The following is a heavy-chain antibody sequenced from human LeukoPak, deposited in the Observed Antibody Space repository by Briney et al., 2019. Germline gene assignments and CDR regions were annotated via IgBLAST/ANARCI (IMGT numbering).Heavy chain of an antibody. V-gene: IGHV4-59*01. CDR3: ARGGYSYGNYYYYYMDV. Sequence: SETLSLTCTVSGGSISSYYWSWIRQPPGKGLEWIGYIYYSGSTNYNPSLNSRVTISVDTSKNQFSLKLSSVTAADTAVYYCARGGYSYGNYYYYYMDVWGKGTTVTVSS. CDR2: IYYSGST. D-gene: IGHD5-18*01. J-gene: IGHJ6*03. CDR1: GGSISSYY.